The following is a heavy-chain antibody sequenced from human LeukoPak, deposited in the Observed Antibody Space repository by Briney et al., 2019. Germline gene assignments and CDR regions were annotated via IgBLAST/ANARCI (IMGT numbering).Heavy chain of an antibody. CDR1: GGSISGYY. Sequence: PSETLSLTCTVSGGSISGYYWNWIRQPPGKGLEWIGYIYYSGTTNYNPSLKSRVTISVDASKNQFSLKLTSVTAADTAVYYCARDGVGYYGSGSYYPNWFDPWGQGMLVTVSS. CDR2: IYYSGTT. CDR3: ARDGVGYYGSGSYYPNWFDP. D-gene: IGHD3-10*01. V-gene: IGHV4-59*01. J-gene: IGHJ5*02.